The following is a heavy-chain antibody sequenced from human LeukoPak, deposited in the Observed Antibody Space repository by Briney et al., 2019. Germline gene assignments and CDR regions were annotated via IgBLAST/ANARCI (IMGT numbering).Heavy chain of an antibody. D-gene: IGHD6-13*01. CDR3: AKDIAAAGRYYYYGMDV. Sequence: GRSLRLSCAASGFTFDDYAMHWVRQAPGKGLEWVSGISWNSGSIGYADSVKGRFTISRDNAKNSLYLQMNSLRAGDTALYYCAKDIAAAGRYYYYGMDVWGQGTTVIVSS. V-gene: IGHV3-9*01. CDR2: ISWNSGSI. CDR1: GFTFDDYA. J-gene: IGHJ6*02.